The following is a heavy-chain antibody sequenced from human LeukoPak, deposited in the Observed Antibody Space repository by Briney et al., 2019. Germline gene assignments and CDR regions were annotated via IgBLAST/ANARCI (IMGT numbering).Heavy chain of an antibody. CDR2: IYSGGST. D-gene: IGHD2-2*01. Sequence: GGSLRLSCAASGFTVSSNYMSWVRQAPGKGLEWVSVIYSGGSTYYADSVKGRFTISRDNSKNTLYLQMNSLRAEDTAVYYCARELVVLAAMGPPYYYYYMDVWGKGTTVTISS. CDR1: GFTVSSNY. J-gene: IGHJ6*03. V-gene: IGHV3-66*01. CDR3: ARELVVLAAMGPPYYYYYMDV.